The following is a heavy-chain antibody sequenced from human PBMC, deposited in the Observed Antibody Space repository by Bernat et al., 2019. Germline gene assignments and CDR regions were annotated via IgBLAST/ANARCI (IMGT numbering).Heavy chain of an antibody. CDR2: ISGRGSST. J-gene: IGHJ4*02. V-gene: IGHV3-23*01. CDR3: AKDLAYGSGNYFDY. Sequence: EVQLLESGGGLVQPGGSLRLSCEASGFTFSDYAMSWVRQAPGKGLEWVSGISGRGSSTYYADSMKGRFTISRDNSKNTLYLQMNSLRAEDTAVYYCAKDLAYGSGNYFDYWGQGTLVTVSS. D-gene: IGHD3-10*01. CDR1: GFTFSDYA.